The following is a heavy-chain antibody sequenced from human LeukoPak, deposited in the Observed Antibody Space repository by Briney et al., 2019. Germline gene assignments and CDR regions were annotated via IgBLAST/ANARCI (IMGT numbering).Heavy chain of an antibody. CDR2: ISSSSSYI. J-gene: IGHJ4*02. D-gene: IGHD5-12*01. CDR3: ARDQGYSGYGLADY. V-gene: IGHV3-21*01. CDR1: GFTFSSYS. Sequence: GGSLRLSCAASGFTFSSYSMNWVRQAPGKGLEWVSSISSSSSYIYYADSVKGRFTISRDNAKNSLYLQMNSLRAEDTVVYYCARDQGYSGYGLADYWGQGTLVTVSS.